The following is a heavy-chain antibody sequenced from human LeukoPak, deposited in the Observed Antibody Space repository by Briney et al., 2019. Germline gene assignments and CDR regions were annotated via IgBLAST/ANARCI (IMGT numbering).Heavy chain of an antibody. Sequence: SETLSLTCTVSGYSISSGYYWGWLRQPPAKGLEGIGSIYHGWSTYYNPSLKSRITMSVDTSKNQFSLKLSSVTAADTAVYYCARDKERWLGNDYWGQGTLVTVCS. CDR1: GYSISSGYY. CDR2: IYHGWST. V-gene: IGHV4-38-2*02. CDR3: ARDKERWLGNDY. J-gene: IGHJ4*02. D-gene: IGHD5-12*01.